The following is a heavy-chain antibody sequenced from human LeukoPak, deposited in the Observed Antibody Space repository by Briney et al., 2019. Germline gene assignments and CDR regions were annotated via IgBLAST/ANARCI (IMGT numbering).Heavy chain of an antibody. J-gene: IGHJ3*02. CDR1: GFTFSSYG. CDR3: AKDSAGYSSGWFDAFDI. D-gene: IGHD6-19*01. V-gene: IGHV3-30*02. Sequence: PGGSLRLSCAASGFTFSSYGMHWVRQAPGKGLEWVAFIRYDGSNKYYADSVKGRFTISRDNSKNTLYLQMNSLRAEDTAVYYCAKDSAGYSSGWFDAFDIWGQGTMVTVSS. CDR2: IRYDGSNK.